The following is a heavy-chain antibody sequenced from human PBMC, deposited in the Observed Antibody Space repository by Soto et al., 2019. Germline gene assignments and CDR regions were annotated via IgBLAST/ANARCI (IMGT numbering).Heavy chain of an antibody. Sequence: TLSITCTFSVGSISIGGYYWSGIRQHPGKGLEWTGYIYYSGITYYNPSLKSRVTISVDTSKNQFSLKMSSVTAADTAVYYCERVSGSGSYSLYYFDYWGKGNLVTVS. CDR2: IYYSGIT. CDR3: ERVSGSGSYSLYYFDY. J-gene: IGHJ4*02. V-gene: IGHV4-31*03. CDR1: VGSISIGGYY. D-gene: IGHD3-10*01.